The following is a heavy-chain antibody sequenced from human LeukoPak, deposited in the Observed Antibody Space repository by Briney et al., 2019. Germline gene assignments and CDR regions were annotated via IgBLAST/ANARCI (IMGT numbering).Heavy chain of an antibody. CDR2: ISSSGSTI. CDR1: GFTFSSYE. CDR3: ARDMIPAAIYYYYYGMDV. D-gene: IGHD2-2*01. V-gene: IGHV3-48*03. Sequence: GGSLRLSCAASGFTFSSYEMNWVRQAPGKGLEWVSYISSSGSTIYYADSVKGRFTISRDNAKNSLYLQMNNLRAEDTAVYYCARDMIPAAIYYYYYGMDVWGQGTTVTVSS. J-gene: IGHJ6*02.